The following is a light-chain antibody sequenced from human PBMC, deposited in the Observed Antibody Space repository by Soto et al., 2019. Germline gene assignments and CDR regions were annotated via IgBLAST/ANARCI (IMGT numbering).Light chain of an antibody. V-gene: IGKV3-15*01. CDR1: QSVRTN. CDR2: GAS. Sequence: EIVMTQSPATLAVSPVERGTLSGRASQSVRTNLAWYQQKPGQAPRLLIFGASTRAAGVSARFTGSGSGTEFTLTISSLQSEDFAVYFCQHYNNWPPWTFGQGTKVDIK. J-gene: IGKJ1*01. CDR3: QHYNNWPPWT.